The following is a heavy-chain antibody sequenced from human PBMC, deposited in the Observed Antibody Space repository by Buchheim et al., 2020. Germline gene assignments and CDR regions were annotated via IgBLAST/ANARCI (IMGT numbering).Heavy chain of an antibody. D-gene: IGHD2-15*01. CDR2: IKSKTDGGTT. J-gene: IGHJ4*02. CDR1: GFTFSRAW. CDR3: TTDLDCSGTGWYS. V-gene: IGHV3-15*07. Sequence: EVQLVESGGGLVKPGGSLRLSCAASGFTFSRAWMHWIRQAPGKGLEWVGRIKSKTDGGTTDYGATVKGRFTFSRDESKNTLYLQMSSLKTEDTGVYYCTTDLDCSGTGWYSWGQGTL.